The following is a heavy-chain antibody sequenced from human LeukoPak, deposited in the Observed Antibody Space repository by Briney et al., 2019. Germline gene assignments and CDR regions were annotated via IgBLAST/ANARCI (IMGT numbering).Heavy chain of an antibody. CDR2: IIPIFGTA. CDR3: ARSLRSGSYAFDY. Sequence: AASVKVSCKASGGTFSSYAISWVRQAPGQGLEWMGRIIPIFGTANYAQKLQGRVTITTDESTSTAYMELSSLRSEDTAVYYCARSLRSGSYAFDYWGQGTLVTVSS. J-gene: IGHJ4*02. V-gene: IGHV1-69*05. D-gene: IGHD1-26*01. CDR1: GGTFSSYA.